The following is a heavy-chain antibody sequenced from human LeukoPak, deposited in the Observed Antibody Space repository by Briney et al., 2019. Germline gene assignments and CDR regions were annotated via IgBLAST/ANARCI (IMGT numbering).Heavy chain of an antibody. CDR2: INHSGST. J-gene: IGHJ6*03. Sequence: SETLSFTCAVYGGSFSGYYWSWIRQPPGKGLEWIGEINHSGSTNYNPSLKSRVTIAVDPSKNLFSLKLSSVTAADTAVYYCARRSRDKDVPAALYYYYYLDVWGKGTTLTVSS. CDR1: GGSFSGYY. D-gene: IGHD2-2*01. V-gene: IGHV4-34*01. CDR3: ARRSRDKDVPAALYYYYYLDV.